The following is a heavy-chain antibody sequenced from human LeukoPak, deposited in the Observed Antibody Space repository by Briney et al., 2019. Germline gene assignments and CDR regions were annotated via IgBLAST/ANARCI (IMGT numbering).Heavy chain of an antibody. CDR1: GGSFSGYY. J-gene: IGHJ6*03. Sequence: SETLSLTCAVYGGSFSGYYWSWIRQPPGKGLEWIGEINHSGSTNYNPSLKSRVTISVGTSKNQFSLKLSSVTAADTAVYYCVRGSRVRIRITIFGVGYYMDVWGKGTTVTVSS. D-gene: IGHD3-3*01. CDR2: INHSGST. V-gene: IGHV4-34*01. CDR3: VRGSRVRIRITIFGVGYYMDV.